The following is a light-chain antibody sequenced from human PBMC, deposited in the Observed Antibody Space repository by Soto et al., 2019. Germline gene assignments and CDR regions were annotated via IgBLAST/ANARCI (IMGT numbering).Light chain of an antibody. CDR2: EVS. V-gene: IGLV2-14*01. CDR3: SSYTSSSTYV. J-gene: IGLJ1*01. Sequence: QSALTQPACVSGSPGQSITISCTGTSSDVGPYNCVSWYQHHPGKAPKLIIYEVSNRPSGVSNRFSGSKSGNTASLTISGLQTEDEADYYCSSYTSSSTYVFGTGTKLTVL. CDR1: SSDVGPYNC.